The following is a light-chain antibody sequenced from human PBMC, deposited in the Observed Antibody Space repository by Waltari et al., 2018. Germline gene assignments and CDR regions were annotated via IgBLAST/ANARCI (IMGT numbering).Light chain of an antibody. CDR3: SLYMGSGIWV. CDR1: SCSISSTSY. V-gene: IGLV8-61*01. J-gene: IGLJ3*02. CDR2: KAT. Sequence: QTVVTQEPSLSVSPGGTVTLTCALSSCSISSTSYATWYQQTPGQAPRTLVYKATSRSFGVPDRFSGSILGNKAALTITGARADDESDYYCSLYMGSGIWVFGGGTKLTVL.